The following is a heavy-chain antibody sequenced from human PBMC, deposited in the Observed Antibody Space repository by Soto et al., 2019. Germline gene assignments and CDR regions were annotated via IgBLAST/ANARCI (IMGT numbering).Heavy chain of an antibody. J-gene: IGHJ6*02. V-gene: IGHV3-33*01. D-gene: IGHD3-10*01. Sequence: VQLVESGGGVVQPGRSLRLSCGVSGFTFSSYGMHWVRQAPGEGLEWVAVIWYDGSNKYHGASVKGRFIISRDNSKRTLYLQMNSLRVEDTAVYYCAREGSGGYSYGMDVWGQGTTVTVSS. CDR2: IWYDGSNK. CDR3: AREGSGGYSYGMDV. CDR1: GFTFSSYG.